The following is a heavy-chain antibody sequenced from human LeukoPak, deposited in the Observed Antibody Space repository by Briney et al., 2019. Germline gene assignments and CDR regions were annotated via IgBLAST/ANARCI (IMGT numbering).Heavy chain of an antibody. D-gene: IGHD5-18*01. J-gene: IGHJ4*02. CDR3: ARVLAMVYYFDY. CDR2: INPNSGGT. Sequence: ASVKVSCKASGYTFTGYYMHWVRQAPGQGLEWMGWINPNSGGTNYAQKFQGRVTMTRDTSISTAYMELSRLRSDDTAVYYCARVLAMVYYFDYWGQGTLVTVSS. V-gene: IGHV1-2*02. CDR1: GYTFTGYY.